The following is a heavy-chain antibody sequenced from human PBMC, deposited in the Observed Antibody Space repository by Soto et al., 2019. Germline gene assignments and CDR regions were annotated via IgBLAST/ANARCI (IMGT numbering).Heavy chain of an antibody. CDR3: ARHFDVDPSLDHYYFDL. V-gene: IGHV4-4*07. J-gene: IGHJ2*01. D-gene: IGHD3-9*01. CDR2: IYASGRT. Sequence: QVQLQESGPGLVKPSETLSLTCTVSGVSITPYFWSWIRQPAGEAPEWLGHIYASGRTTYNPSLKSRVTMFVSQTQVSLRLTSVTAADTAVYYSARHFDVDPSLDHYYFDLWGRGALVTVSS. CDR1: GVSITPYF.